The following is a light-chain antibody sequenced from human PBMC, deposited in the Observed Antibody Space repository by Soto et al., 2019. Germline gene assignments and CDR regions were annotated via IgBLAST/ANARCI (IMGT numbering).Light chain of an antibody. CDR2: SNN. Sequence: QSVLTQPPSASGTPGQRVTISCSGSSSNIGSNTVNWYQQLPGTAPKLLIYSNNHRPSGVPDRFSGSKSGTSASLAISGLQYEDEADYYCAAWDDSLNGHVVFGGGTKLTVL. CDR1: SSNIGSNT. V-gene: IGLV1-44*01. J-gene: IGLJ2*01. CDR3: AAWDDSLNGHVV.